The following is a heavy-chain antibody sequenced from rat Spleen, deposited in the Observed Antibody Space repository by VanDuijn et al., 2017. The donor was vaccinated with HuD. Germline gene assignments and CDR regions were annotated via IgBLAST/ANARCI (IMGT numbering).Heavy chain of an antibody. CDR1: GFNFSDYA. J-gene: IGHJ1*01. V-gene: IGHV5-17*01. CDR3: ARAGYLRDWYFDF. CDR2: IIFDGSGI. Sequence: EVQLVESGGGLVQPGRSLKFSCAASGFNFSDYAMAWVRQAPKKGLEWVATIIFDGSGIHYRDSVKGRFSISRDDAKSTLYLQMDNLRSEDTATYYCARAGYLRDWYFDFWGPGTMVTVSS. D-gene: IGHD2-2*01.